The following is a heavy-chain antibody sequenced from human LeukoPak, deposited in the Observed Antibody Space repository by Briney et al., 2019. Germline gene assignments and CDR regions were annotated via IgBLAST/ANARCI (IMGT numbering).Heavy chain of an antibody. CDR1: GFTFSNYG. CDR2: ISYDGSNK. J-gene: IGHJ4*02. CDR3: AKNSGSTAL. Sequence: PGGSLRLSCAASGFTFSNYGMHWVRQAPGKGLEWGSVISYDGSNKYYADSVKGGFTTSRDNSKNTLYLQMNSLRAEDTAMYYCAKNSGSTALWGQGTLVTVSS. V-gene: IGHV3-30*18. D-gene: IGHD1-26*01.